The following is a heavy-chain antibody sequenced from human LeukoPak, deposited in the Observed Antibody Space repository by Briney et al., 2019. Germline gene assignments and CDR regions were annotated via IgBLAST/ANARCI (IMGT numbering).Heavy chain of an antibody. D-gene: IGHD2-15*01. V-gene: IGHV4-39*01. Sequence: SETLSLTCSVSGVSIGSSNYYWGWIRQPPGKGLEWIGSVSYRGSTYYNSSLKSRVNISVDTSKNQFSVNLNSVTAADTAVYFCARQIVAGWFNPWGQGTLVTVSS. CDR3: ARQIVAGWFNP. J-gene: IGHJ5*02. CDR1: GVSIGSSNYY. CDR2: VSYRGST.